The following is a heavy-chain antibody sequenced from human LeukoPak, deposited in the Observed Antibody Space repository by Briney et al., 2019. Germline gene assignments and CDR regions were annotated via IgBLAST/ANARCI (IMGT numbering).Heavy chain of an antibody. V-gene: IGHV3-15*01. CDR2: IKSKTDGGTT. D-gene: IGHD3-3*01. J-gene: IGHJ5*02. CDR1: GFTFSNAW. CDR3: ANANDFGVVPTNWFDP. Sequence: PGGSLRLSCAASGFTFSNAWMSWVRQAPGKGLEWVGRIKSKTDGGTTNYAAPVKGRFTISRDDSKNTLYLQMNSLRAEDTAVYYCANANDFGVVPTNWFDPWGQGTLVTVSS.